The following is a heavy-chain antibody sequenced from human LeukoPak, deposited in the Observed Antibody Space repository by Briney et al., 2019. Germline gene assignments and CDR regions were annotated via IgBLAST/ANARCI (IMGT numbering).Heavy chain of an antibody. CDR1: GFIFSSYT. V-gene: IGHV3-21*01. CDR3: ASRSINWYRGNNWFDP. Sequence: GGSLRLSCAASGFIFSSYTMNWVRQAPGKGLEWVSSISDSSSYRYYADSVKGRFTISRDNAKNSLYLQMNSLRVEDTAVYYCASRSINWYRGNNWFDPWGQGTLVTVSS. J-gene: IGHJ5*02. D-gene: IGHD6-13*01. CDR2: ISDSSSYR.